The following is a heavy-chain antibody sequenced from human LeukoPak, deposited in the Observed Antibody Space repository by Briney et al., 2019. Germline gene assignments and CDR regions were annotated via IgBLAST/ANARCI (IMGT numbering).Heavy chain of an antibody. V-gene: IGHV4-59*01. Sequence: SETLSLTCTVSGGSISSYYWSWIRQPPGKGLEWIGYIYYSGSTNYNPSLKSRVTISVDTSKNQLSLKLSSVTAADTAVYYCARADREDSGWYKSYYGMDVWGQGTTVTVSS. J-gene: IGHJ6*02. D-gene: IGHD6-19*01. CDR3: ARADREDSGWYKSYYGMDV. CDR1: GGSISSYY. CDR2: IYYSGST.